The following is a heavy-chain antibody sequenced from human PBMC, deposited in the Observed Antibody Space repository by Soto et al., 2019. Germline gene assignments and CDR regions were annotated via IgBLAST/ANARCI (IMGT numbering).Heavy chain of an antibody. J-gene: IGHJ4*02. Sequence: PSETLSLTCTVSGGSISSSSYCWGWIRQPPGKGLEWIGSIYYSGSTYYNPSLKNRVTISVDTSKNQFSLKLSSVTAANTAVYYCARHVGGGSLLDFDYWGQGTLVTVSS. D-gene: IGHD2-15*01. CDR3: ARHVGGGSLLDFDY. CDR2: IYYSGST. CDR1: GGSISSSSYC. V-gene: IGHV4-39*01.